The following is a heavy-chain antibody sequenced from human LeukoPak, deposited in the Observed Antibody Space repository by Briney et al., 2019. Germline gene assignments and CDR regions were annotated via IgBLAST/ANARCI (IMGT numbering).Heavy chain of an antibody. J-gene: IGHJ4*02. V-gene: IGHV4-59*08. D-gene: IGHD6-19*01. CDR3: ARSVVVAGIDY. CDR2: ISYSGST. Sequence: SETLSLTCTVSAGSISSDYWSWIRQPPGKGLEWIGNISYSGSTNYNPSLKSRVTISVDTSKNQFSLKLSSVTAADTAVYYCARSVVVAGIDYWGQGTLVTVSS. CDR1: AGSISSDY.